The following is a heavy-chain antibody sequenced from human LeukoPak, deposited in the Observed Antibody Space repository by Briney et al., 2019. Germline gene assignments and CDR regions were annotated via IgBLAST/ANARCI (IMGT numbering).Heavy chain of an antibody. D-gene: IGHD6-13*01. J-gene: IGHJ4*02. Sequence: GSSLRLSCAASGFTFSSHGIPRVLKASGTGLERVTVIANDGMDKKYADPVKCRFTISRDNSKSTLYLQMNSLRAEDTAVYYCAKDGRVAAAAYYFVYWGQGTLATVSS. CDR3: AKDGRVAAAAYYFVY. CDR2: IANDGMDK. V-gene: IGHV3-30*18. CDR1: GFTFSSHG.